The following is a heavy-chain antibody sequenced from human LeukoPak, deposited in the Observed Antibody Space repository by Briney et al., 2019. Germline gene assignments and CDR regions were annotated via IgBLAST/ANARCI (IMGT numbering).Heavy chain of an antibody. J-gene: IGHJ3*02. V-gene: IGHV4-39*01. CDR3: ARQDYYDSSVIDAFDI. CDR1: GGSISSSSYY. D-gene: IGHD3-22*01. CDR2: IYHSGST. Sequence: PSETLSLTCTVSGGSISSSSYYWGWIRQPPGKGLEWIGSIYHSGSTYYNPSLKSRVTISVDTSKNQFSLKLSSVTAADTAVYYCARQDYYDSSVIDAFDIWGQGTMVTVSS.